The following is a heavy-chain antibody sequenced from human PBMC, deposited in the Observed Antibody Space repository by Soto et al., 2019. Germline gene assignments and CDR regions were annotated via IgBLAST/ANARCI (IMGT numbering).Heavy chain of an antibody. CDR3: GRVAAVAGTGYYYYMDV. V-gene: IGHV4-34*01. CDR2: INHSGST. CDR1: GGSFSGYY. Sequence: SETLSLTCAVYGGSFSGYYWSWIRQPPGKGLEWIGEINHSGSTNYNPSLKSRVTISVDTSKNQFSLKLSSVTAADTAVYYCGRVAAVAGTGYYYYMDVWGKGTTVTVSS. J-gene: IGHJ6*03. D-gene: IGHD6-19*01.